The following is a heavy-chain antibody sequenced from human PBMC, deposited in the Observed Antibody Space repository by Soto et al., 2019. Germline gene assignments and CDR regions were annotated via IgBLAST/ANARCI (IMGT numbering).Heavy chain of an antibody. CDR2: ISYDGSNK. Sequence: PGGSLRLSCAASGFTFSSYAMHWVRQAPGKGLEWVAVISYDGSNKYYADSVKGRFTISRDNSKNTLYLQMNSLRAGDTAVYYCAKPHFTPWGSYRYRDAFDSWGQGTRVTVAS. V-gene: IGHV3-30-3*02. CDR1: GFTFSSYA. J-gene: IGHJ3*02. CDR3: AKPHFTPWGSYRYRDAFDS. D-gene: IGHD3-16*02.